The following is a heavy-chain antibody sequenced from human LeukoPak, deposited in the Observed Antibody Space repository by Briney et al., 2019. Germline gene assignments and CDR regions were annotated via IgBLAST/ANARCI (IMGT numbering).Heavy chain of an antibody. CDR2: IYTSGSTSGNT. CDR1: GGSISTYY. Sequence: SETLSLTCTVSGGSISTYYWSWIRQPAGKGLEWIGRIYTSGSTSGNTIYNPSLKSRVTLSVDTSKNQFSLKVSSMTAADTAVYYCARAAPGTANFDSWGQGTLVTVSS. V-gene: IGHV4-4*07. CDR3: ARAAPGTANFDS. D-gene: IGHD6-13*01. J-gene: IGHJ4*02.